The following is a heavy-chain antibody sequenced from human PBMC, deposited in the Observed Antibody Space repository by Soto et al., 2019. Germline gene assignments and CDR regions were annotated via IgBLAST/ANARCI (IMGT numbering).Heavy chain of an antibody. CDR3: ARENYYGGHVIGSLDL. Sequence: QVQLVESGGGVVQPGRSLRLSCTASGFTFSTYAMQWVRQAPGKGLVWVAVVSSEGGTQFYADSVKGRFTISRDNSKNSLYLKMSSLTTEDAAIYYCARENYYGGHVIGSLDLWGRGTLVSVSS. D-gene: IGHD3-22*01. J-gene: IGHJ2*01. V-gene: IGHV3-30-3*01. CDR2: VSSEGGTQ. CDR1: GFTFSTYA.